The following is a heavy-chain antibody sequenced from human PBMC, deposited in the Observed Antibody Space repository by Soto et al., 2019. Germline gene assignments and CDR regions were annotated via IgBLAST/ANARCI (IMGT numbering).Heavy chain of an antibody. CDR2: ISSHGSDT. CDR3: TTHRGMQLWLPYFDS. J-gene: IGHJ4*02. V-gene: IGHV3-30*03. CDR1: GLSFSEYG. Sequence: QVQLVESGGGVVQSGGSLRLSCAASGLSFSEYGLHWVRQPPGKGPEWVAVISSHGSDTYYADFVKGRFIISRDNFRNTLFSQMYRLRVDDTTVYYCTTHRGMQLWLPYFDSWGQGTQVTVSS. D-gene: IGHD5-18*01.